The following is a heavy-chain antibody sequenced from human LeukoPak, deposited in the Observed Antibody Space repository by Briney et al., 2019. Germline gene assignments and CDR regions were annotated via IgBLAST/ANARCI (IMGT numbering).Heavy chain of an antibody. J-gene: IGHJ4*02. CDR2: ISYDGSNK. Sequence: GGSLRLSCAASGFTFSSYGMHWVRQAPGKGLEWVAVISYDGSNKYYADSVKGRFTISRDNSKNTLYLQMNSLRAEDTAVYYCAKGLERTLDYWGQGTLVTVSS. D-gene: IGHD1-1*01. CDR3: AKGLERTLDY. CDR1: GFTFSSYG. V-gene: IGHV3-30*18.